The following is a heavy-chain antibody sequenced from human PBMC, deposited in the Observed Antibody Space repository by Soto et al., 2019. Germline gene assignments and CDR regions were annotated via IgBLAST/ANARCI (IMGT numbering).Heavy chain of an antibody. CDR3: ARDGSTSWYSYDYHGMDV. J-gene: IGHJ6*02. D-gene: IGHD5-18*01. V-gene: IGHV3-7*05. CDR2: INQDGSEK. CDR1: GFTFRTYW. Sequence: EVQLVESGGGLVQPGGSLRLSCGASGFTFRTYWLSWVRQVPGKGLEWVANINQDGSEKNYVASAKGRFTISRDNAKNSLHLQMSSLRAEDTALYYCARDGSTSWYSYDYHGMDVWGQGTTVTVSS.